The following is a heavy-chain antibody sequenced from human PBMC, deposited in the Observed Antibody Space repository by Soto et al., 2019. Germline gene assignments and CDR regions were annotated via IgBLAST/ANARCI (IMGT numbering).Heavy chain of an antibody. D-gene: IGHD3-16*01. V-gene: IGHV3-53*01. J-gene: IGHJ6*02. Sequence: VQLVESGGGLIQPGGSLRLSCAASGFTVSSSYMSWVRQAPGKGPEWVSIMYSGGTTYYADSVRGRFTISRDNAKNPLYLQMNSLVAHDTAVYCCARDGGSTSLPHYGMDVWGQGTTVTVSS. CDR2: MYSGGTT. CDR1: GFTVSSSY. CDR3: ARDGGSTSLPHYGMDV.